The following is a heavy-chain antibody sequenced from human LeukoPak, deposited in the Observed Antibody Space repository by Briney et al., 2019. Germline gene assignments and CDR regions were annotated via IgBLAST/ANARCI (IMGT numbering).Heavy chain of an antibody. Sequence: SGTLSLTCAVSGGSISSSNWWSWVRQPPGKGLEWIGEIYHSGSTNYNPSLKSRVTISVDKSRNQFSLKLSSVTAAVTAVYYCARRYSYGWGVNAFDIWGQGTMVTVSS. V-gene: IGHV4-4*02. D-gene: IGHD5-18*01. CDR2: IYHSGST. J-gene: IGHJ3*02. CDR3: ARRYSYGWGVNAFDI. CDR1: GGSISSSNW.